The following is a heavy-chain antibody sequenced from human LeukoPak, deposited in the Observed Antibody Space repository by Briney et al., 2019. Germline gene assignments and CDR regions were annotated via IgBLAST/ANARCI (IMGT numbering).Heavy chain of an antibody. D-gene: IGHD3-22*01. CDR1: GDSINGFY. V-gene: IGHV4-4*07. CDR3: ASSSLSNYYYDSIGSWFDP. CDR2: IYTSGST. J-gene: IGHJ5*02. Sequence: PSETLSLTCTVSGDSINGFYWSWIRQAAGKGLEWIGHIYTSGSTNYNPSLRSRVTISVDTSKNQFSLKLSSVTAADTAVYYCASSSLSNYYYDSIGSWFDPWGQGTLVTVSS.